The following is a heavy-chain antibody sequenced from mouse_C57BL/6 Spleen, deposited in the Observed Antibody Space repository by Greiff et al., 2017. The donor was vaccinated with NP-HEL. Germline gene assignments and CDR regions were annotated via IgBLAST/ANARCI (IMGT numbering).Heavy chain of an antibody. Sequence: QVQLQQPGAELVMPGASVKLSCKASGYTFTSYWMHWVKQRPGQGLEWIGEIDPSDSYTNYNQKFKGKSTLTVDKSSSTAYMQLSSLTSEDSAVYYCARYGSLRYQGYFDVWGTGTTVTVSS. J-gene: IGHJ1*03. CDR2: IDPSDSYT. CDR1: GYTFTSYW. D-gene: IGHD1-1*01. V-gene: IGHV1-69*01. CDR3: ARYGSLRYQGYFDV.